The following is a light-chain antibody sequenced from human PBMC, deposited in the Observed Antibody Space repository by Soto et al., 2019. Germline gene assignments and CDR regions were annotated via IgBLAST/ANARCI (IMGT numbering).Light chain of an antibody. CDR3: QQSYSITWT. CDR1: QGISTY. J-gene: IGKJ1*01. Sequence: MQMTQSPSSLSASVGDRFTITCRASQGISTYLNWYQQKPGKAPKLLIYAASSLQSGVPSRFSGSGSETDFTLTISSLQPEDFATYSCQQSYSITWTFGQGTK. CDR2: AAS. V-gene: IGKV1-39*01.